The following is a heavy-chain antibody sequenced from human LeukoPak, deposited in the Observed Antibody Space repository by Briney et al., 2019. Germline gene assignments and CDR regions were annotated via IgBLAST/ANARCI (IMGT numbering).Heavy chain of an antibody. Sequence: EASVKVSCTASGYTFTSYGISWVRQAPGQGLEWMGWISAYNGNTNYAQKLQGRVTMTTDTSTSTAYMGLRSLRSDDTAVYYCAKVGSGYRVDPWGPGTLVTVSS. D-gene: IGHD3-22*01. CDR2: ISAYNGNT. CDR1: GYTFTSYG. V-gene: IGHV1-18*01. J-gene: IGHJ5*02. CDR3: AKVGSGYRVDP.